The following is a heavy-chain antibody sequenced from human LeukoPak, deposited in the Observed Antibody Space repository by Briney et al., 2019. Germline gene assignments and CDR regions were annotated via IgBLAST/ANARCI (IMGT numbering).Heavy chain of an antibody. Sequence: GGSLRLSCAASGFSFSTYAMTWVRHAPGKGLEWVSGISASSVSTHYADSVKGRFTISRDNSKNTLYLQMNSLRAEDTAVYYCAKGIYGDYALDHWGQGTLVTVSS. CDR1: GFSFSTYA. CDR3: AKGIYGDYALDH. CDR2: ISASSVST. J-gene: IGHJ4*02. V-gene: IGHV3-23*01. D-gene: IGHD4-17*01.